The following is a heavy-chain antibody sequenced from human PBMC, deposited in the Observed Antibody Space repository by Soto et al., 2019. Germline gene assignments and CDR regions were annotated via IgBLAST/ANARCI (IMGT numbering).Heavy chain of an antibody. V-gene: IGHV3-23*01. CDR1: GFTFSIYA. D-gene: IGHD6-13*01. J-gene: IGHJ4*02. Sequence: EVQLLESGGGLVQPGGSLRLSCAAAGFTFSIYAMSWVRQAPGKGLEWVSAISGSGCSTYYADSVKGRFTISRDNSKNTLYLQMNSLRADDTAVYYCAKATRGGAATLIRDYWGQGTLVTVSS. CDR2: ISGSGCST. CDR3: AKATRGGAATLIRDY.